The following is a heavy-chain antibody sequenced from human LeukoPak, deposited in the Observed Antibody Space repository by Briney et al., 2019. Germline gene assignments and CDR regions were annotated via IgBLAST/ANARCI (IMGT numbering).Heavy chain of an antibody. CDR1: GFTFSTHA. D-gene: IGHD1-20*01. Sequence: GGSLRLSCAASGFTFSTHAMTWVRQAPGKGLEWVSGIGDSGGSTYYADSVKGRFTISRDNAKNSLYLQMNSLRAEDTAVYYCARFITSVWGQGTLVTVSS. CDR2: IGDSGGST. J-gene: IGHJ4*02. V-gene: IGHV3-23*01. CDR3: ARFITSV.